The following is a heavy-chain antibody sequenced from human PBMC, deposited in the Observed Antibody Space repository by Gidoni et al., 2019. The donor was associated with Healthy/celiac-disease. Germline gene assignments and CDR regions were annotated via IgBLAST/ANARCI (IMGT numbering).Heavy chain of an antibody. CDR3: ARGGGYCSGGSCYDY. Sequence: EVQLVESGGGLVQPGGSLRLSCAASGFTFRSYWMHWVRQAPGTGLVWVPRIKSDGRSTSYADSVKGRFTISRDNAKNTLYLQMNSLRAEDTAVYYCARGGGYCSGGSCYDYWGQGTLVTVSS. CDR2: IKSDGRST. CDR1: GFTFRSYW. J-gene: IGHJ4*02. V-gene: IGHV3-74*01. D-gene: IGHD2-15*01.